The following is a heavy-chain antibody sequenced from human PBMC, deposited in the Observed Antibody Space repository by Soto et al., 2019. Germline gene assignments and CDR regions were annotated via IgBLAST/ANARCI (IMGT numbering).Heavy chain of an antibody. Sequence: QVQLQQWGAGLLKPSETLSLTCAVYGGSFRRFYWSWIRQPPGKGLEWTGEIIHSGSTNYNPSLESRATIALDTSTNQFSLKVNSVIAADTAVYYCARVRKGVTTIRKYGMDVWGQGTTVTVSS. V-gene: IGHV4-34*12. J-gene: IGHJ6*02. D-gene: IGHD4-17*01. CDR1: GGSFRRFY. CDR2: IIHSGST. CDR3: ARVRKGVTTIRKYGMDV.